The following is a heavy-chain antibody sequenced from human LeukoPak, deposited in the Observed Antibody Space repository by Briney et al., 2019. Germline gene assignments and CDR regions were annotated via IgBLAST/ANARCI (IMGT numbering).Heavy chain of an antibody. D-gene: IGHD5-18*01. CDR1: GFTPISYW. Sequence: GGSLRLSCAVSGFTPISYWMTWVRQAPGKGLEWVSGIRGSGGSTYYAESVKGRFTISRDNSKNTLYLQMNSLRAEDTAVYYCAKDGYRYGQVDYWGQGTLVTVAS. V-gene: IGHV3-23*01. J-gene: IGHJ4*02. CDR2: IRGSGGST. CDR3: AKDGYRYGQVDY.